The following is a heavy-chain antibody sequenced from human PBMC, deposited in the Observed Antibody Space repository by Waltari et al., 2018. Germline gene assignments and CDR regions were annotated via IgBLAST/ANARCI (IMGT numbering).Heavy chain of an antibody. CDR1: GGSISSSSYY. D-gene: IGHD2-15*01. J-gene: IGHJ4*02. CDR3: ARRTVKLVFDY. Sequence: LQLQESGPGLVKPSETLSLTCTVSGGSISSSSYYWGWIRQPQGKGLEWIGSIYYSGRTYYTPALKSRVTISVDTSKNQFSLKLSSVTAADTAVYYCARRTVKLVFDYWGQGTLVTVSS. CDR2: IYYSGRT. V-gene: IGHV4-39*01.